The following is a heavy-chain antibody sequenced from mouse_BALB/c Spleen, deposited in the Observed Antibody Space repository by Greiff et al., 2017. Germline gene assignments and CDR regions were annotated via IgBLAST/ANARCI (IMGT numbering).Heavy chain of an antibody. CDR2: INPSTGYT. CDR1: GYTFTSYW. D-gene: IGHD2-14*01. CDR3: ANYYRYDAAWFAY. J-gene: IGHJ3*01. V-gene: IGHV1-7*01. Sequence: QVQLQQSGAELAKPGASVKMSCKASGYTFTSYWMHWVKQRPGQGLAWIGYINPSTGYTEYNQKFKDKATLTADKSSSTAYMQLSSLTSEDSAVYYCANYYRYDAAWFAYWGQGTLVTVSA.